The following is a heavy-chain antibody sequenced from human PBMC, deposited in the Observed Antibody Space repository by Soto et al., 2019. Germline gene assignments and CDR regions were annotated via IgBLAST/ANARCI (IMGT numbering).Heavy chain of an antibody. CDR3: AKVPWEIVLMVYEH. CDR1: GYTFTSYN. J-gene: IGHJ4*02. V-gene: IGHV1-46*04. Sequence: ASVKVSCKASGYTFTSYNMHWVRQAPGQGLEWMGIIYGSGGSTYYADSVKGRFTISRDNSKNTLYLQMNSLRAEDTAVYYCAKVPWEIVLMVYEHWGQGTLVTVSS. CDR2: IYGSGGST. D-gene: IGHD2-8*01.